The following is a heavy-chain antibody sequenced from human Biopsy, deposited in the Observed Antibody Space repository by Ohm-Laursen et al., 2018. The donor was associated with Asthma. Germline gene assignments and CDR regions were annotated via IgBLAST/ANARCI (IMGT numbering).Heavy chain of an antibody. J-gene: IGHJ4*02. D-gene: IGHD1/OR15-1a*01. V-gene: IGHV3-7*01. CDR3: VRDLSGEQDF. CDR2: INLDGREK. Sequence: SLRLSCAASGFTFSGSWMSWVRQAPGKGLEWVANINLDGREKYNVDSVKGRFNISRDNAENLLYLQMNNLTAEDTAMYYCVRDLSGEQDFWGQGALVTVSS. CDR1: GFTFSGSW.